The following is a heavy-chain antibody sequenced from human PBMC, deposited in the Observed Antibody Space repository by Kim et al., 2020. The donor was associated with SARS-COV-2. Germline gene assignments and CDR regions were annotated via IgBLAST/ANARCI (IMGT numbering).Heavy chain of an antibody. J-gene: IGHJ6*01. V-gene: IGHV4-39*01. CDR1: GGSISSSSYY. D-gene: IGHD3-3*01. Sequence: SETLSLTCTVSGGSISSSSYYWGWIRQPPGKGLEWIGSIYYSGSTYYNPSLKSRVTISVDTSKNQFSLKLSSVTAADTAVYYCASRKYDFWSGYSYYYGMDVWGQGTTVTVSS. CDR2: IYYSGST. CDR3: ASRKYDFWSGYSYYYGMDV.